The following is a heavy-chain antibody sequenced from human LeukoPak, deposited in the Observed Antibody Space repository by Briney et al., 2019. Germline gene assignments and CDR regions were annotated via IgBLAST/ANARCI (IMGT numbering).Heavy chain of an antibody. J-gene: IGHJ6*03. Sequence: PSETLSLTCAVYGGSFSGYYWSWIRQPPGKGLEWIGEINHSGSTNYNPSLKSRVTISVDTSKNQFSLKLSSVTAADTAVYYCARARCSGGSCYFYYYYYMGVWGKGTTVTVSS. V-gene: IGHV4-34*01. D-gene: IGHD2-15*01. CDR2: INHSGST. CDR1: GGSFSGYY. CDR3: ARARCSGGSCYFYYYYYMGV.